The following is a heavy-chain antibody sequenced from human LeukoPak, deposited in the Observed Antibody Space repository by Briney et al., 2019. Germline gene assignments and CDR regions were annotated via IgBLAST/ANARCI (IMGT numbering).Heavy chain of an antibody. CDR1: GGSLSVSSYY. J-gene: IGHJ4*02. CDR3: ERSGGYGLFDY. V-gene: IGHV4-39*01. D-gene: IGHD6-25*01. CDR2: IYYSGST. Sequence: SETLSLTCTVSGGSLSVSSYYWGWLRQPPGKGLEWIGSIYYSGSTYYSPSLKSRDPISVDTSQNQFSLRLSSVTAADTAVYYCERSGGYGLFDYWGQGILVADSS.